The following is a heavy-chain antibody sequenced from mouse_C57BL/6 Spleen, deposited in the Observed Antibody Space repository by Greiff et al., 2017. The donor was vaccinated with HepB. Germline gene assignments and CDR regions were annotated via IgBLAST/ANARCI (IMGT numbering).Heavy chain of an antibody. Sequence: DVKLVESGGGLVKPGGSLKLSCAASGFTFSSYAMSWVRQTPEKRLEWVATISDGGSYTYYPDNVKGRFTISRDNAKNNLYLQMSHLKSEDTAMYYCAREDYGSSYTWFAYWGQGTLGTVSA. CDR2: ISDGGSYT. J-gene: IGHJ3*01. CDR1: GFTFSSYA. V-gene: IGHV5-4*01. D-gene: IGHD1-1*01. CDR3: AREDYGSSYTWFAY.